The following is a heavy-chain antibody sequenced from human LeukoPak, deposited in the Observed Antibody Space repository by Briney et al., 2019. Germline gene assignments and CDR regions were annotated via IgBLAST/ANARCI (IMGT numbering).Heavy chain of an antibody. CDR3: AREIPYGDADH. CDR1: GFTLVDYN. CDR2: ISSSSSKI. V-gene: IGHV3-48*02. Sequence: GGSLRLSCAASGFTLVDYNMNWVRQAPGRGLEWVAYISSSSSKILYADSVRGRFTISRDNAKNSVYLQMNSLTDEDTAVYYCAREIPYGDADHWGRGTLITVSA. J-gene: IGHJ4*02. D-gene: IGHD2-21*02.